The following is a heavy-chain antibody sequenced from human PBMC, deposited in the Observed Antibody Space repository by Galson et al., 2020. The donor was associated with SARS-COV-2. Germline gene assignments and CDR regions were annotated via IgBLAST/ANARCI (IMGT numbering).Heavy chain of an antibody. CDR1: GFTFSSYW. V-gene: IGHV3-7*02. Sequence: GESLKISCAASGFTFSSYWMSWVRQAPGKGLEWVANIKQDGSEKYYVDSVKGRFTISRDNAKNSLYLQMNSLRAEDTAVYYCARYGSGSYSYYYYGMDVWGQGTTVTVSS. CDR2: IKQDGSEK. J-gene: IGHJ6*02. CDR3: ARYGSGSYSYYYYGMDV. D-gene: IGHD3-10*01.